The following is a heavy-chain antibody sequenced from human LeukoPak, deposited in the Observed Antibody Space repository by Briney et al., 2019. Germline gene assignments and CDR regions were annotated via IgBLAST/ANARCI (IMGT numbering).Heavy chain of an antibody. J-gene: IGHJ4*02. V-gene: IGHV3-21*01. CDR3: ARDGRSSTSCYD. Sequence: GGSLRLSCAASGFTFSSYSMNWDRQAPGKGLEWVSSISSSSSYIYYADSVKGRFTISRDNAKNSLYLQMNSLRAEDTAVYYCARDGRSSTSCYDWGQGTLVTVSS. CDR2: ISSSSSYI. D-gene: IGHD2-2*01. CDR1: GFTFSSYS.